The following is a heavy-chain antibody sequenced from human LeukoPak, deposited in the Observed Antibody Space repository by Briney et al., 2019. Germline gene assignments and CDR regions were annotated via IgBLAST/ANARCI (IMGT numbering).Heavy chain of an antibody. Sequence: GGSLRLSCAASGFTFSSYVMHWVRQAPGKGLEWVAIISYDGSNEYYADSVKGRFTIPRDNAKNSLYLQMNSLRAEDTGVYYCARGDTQSKYRQFDSWGQGSLVIVSS. V-gene: IGHV3-30*04. D-gene: IGHD1-26*01. CDR1: GFTFSSYV. J-gene: IGHJ4*02. CDR2: ISYDGSNE. CDR3: ARGDTQSKYRQFDS.